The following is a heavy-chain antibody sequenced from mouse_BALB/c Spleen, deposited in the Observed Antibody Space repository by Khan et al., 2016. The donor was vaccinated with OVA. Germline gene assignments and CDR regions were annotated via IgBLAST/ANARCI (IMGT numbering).Heavy chain of an antibody. CDR1: GFSLTYFG. V-gene: IGHV2-6-1*01. CDR2: IWSDGSA. CDR3: ARQPYYHYYIMDY. Sequence: QVQLKESGPGLVAPSQSLSITCTISGFSLTYFGVHWVRQPPGKGLEWLVVIWSDGSATYNSGLQSSLSFTKDNSRTQVFLKMNSLQTDGTAMYYCARQPYYHYYIMDYWGQGTSVTVSS. D-gene: IGHD2-10*01. J-gene: IGHJ4*01.